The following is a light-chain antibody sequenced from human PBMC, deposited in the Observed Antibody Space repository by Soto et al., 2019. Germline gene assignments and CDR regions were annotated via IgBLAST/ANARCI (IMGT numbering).Light chain of an antibody. V-gene: IGLV2-23*02. CDR2: EAV. CDR1: NSEVGISIF. CDR3: CSYAGSSNFRV. Sequence: QSALTQPASVSGSPGQSITISCTGTNSEVGISIFVSWYQQHPGKAPNLMIYEAVKRPSGFSIRFSGSKSGNTASLTISGLQAEDEADYYCCSYAGSSNFRVFGTGTKVTVL. J-gene: IGLJ1*01.